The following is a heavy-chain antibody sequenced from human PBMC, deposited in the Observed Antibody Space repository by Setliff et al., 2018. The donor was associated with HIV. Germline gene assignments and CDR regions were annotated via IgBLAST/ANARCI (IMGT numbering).Heavy chain of an antibody. CDR2: ISGSGDST. J-gene: IGHJ6*02. Sequence: GGSLRLSCAPSGFTFGSYAMSWVRQAPGKGLEWVSVISGSGDSTFYADSLKGRFTISRDNSKNTLYLQMNSLRAEDTAVYYCARSVIGCYYYGMDVWGQGTTVTVSS. V-gene: IGHV3-23*01. D-gene: IGHD3-10*01. CDR3: ARSVIGCYYYGMDV. CDR1: GFTFGSYA.